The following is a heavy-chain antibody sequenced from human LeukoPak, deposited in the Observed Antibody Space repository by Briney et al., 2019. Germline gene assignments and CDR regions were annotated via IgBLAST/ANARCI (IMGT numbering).Heavy chain of an antibody. CDR2: FDPEDGET. D-gene: IGHD1-1*01. CDR3: ATQATGHRPYYYYYGMDV. V-gene: IGHV1-24*01. CDR1: GYTLTELS. Sequence: ASVKVSCKVSGYTLTELSMHWVRQAPGKGLEWMGGFDPEDGETIYAQKFQGRVTMTEDTSTDTAYMELSSLRSEDTAVYYCATQATGHRPYYYYYGMDVWGQGTTVTVSS. J-gene: IGHJ6*02.